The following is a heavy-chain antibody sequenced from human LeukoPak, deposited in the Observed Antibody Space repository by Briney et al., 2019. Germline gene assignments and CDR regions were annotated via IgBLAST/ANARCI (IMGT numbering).Heavy chain of an antibody. CDR3: ARLRGYTYGNPGY. Sequence: PSETLSLTCTVSGGSISTSSSYYWGWIRQPPGKGLEWIGSNYYTGDTYYNSSLKSRVTISVDTSKNQFALKLTSVTAADTALYYCARLRGYTYGNPGYWGQGSLVTVSS. CDR2: NYYTGDT. D-gene: IGHD5-18*01. V-gene: IGHV4-39*01. CDR1: GGSISTSSSYY. J-gene: IGHJ4*02.